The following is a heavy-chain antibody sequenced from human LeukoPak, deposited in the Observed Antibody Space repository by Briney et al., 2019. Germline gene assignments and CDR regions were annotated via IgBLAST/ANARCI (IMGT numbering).Heavy chain of an antibody. Sequence: GSLRLSCAASGFTFSSYGMSWIRQPPGKGLEWIGEINHSGSTNYNPSLKSRVTISVDTSKNQFSLKLSSVTAADTAVYYCARVGRGLFDYWGQGTLVTVSS. CDR2: INHSGST. CDR1: GFTFSSYG. V-gene: IGHV4-34*01. J-gene: IGHJ4*02. D-gene: IGHD3/OR15-3a*01. CDR3: ARVGRGLFDY.